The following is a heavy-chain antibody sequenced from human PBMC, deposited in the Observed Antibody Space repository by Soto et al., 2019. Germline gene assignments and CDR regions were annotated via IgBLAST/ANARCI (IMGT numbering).Heavy chain of an antibody. V-gene: IGHV3-11*01. CDR2: ISSSGSTI. CDR3: ARAYTIVVVPAAYYMDV. D-gene: IGHD2-2*01. CDR1: GFTFSDYY. J-gene: IGHJ6*03. Sequence: GGSLRLSCAASGFTFSDYYMSWIRQAPGKGLEWVSYISSSGSTIYYADSVKGRFTISRDNAKNSLYLQMNSLRAEDTAVYYCARAYTIVVVPAAYYMDVWGKGTTVTVSS.